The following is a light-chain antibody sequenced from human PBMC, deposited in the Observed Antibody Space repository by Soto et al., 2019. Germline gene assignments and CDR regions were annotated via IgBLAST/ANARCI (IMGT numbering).Light chain of an antibody. CDR2: SNN. J-gene: IGLJ2*01. V-gene: IGLV1-44*01. CDR1: SSNIGSNT. Sequence: QSVLTQPPSASGTPGQRGTISYSGSSSNIGSNTGNWYQQLPGTAPKLLIYSNNQRPSGVPDRFSGSKSGTSASLAISGLQSEDEADYYCAAWDDSLNGVVFGGGTQLTVL. CDR3: AAWDDSLNGVV.